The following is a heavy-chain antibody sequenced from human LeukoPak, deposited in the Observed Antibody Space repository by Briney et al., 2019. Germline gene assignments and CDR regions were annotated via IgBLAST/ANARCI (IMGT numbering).Heavy chain of an antibody. V-gene: IGHV1-2*02. D-gene: IGHD2-21*01. CDR2: INPNSGGT. Sequence: ASVKVSCKTSGYSFTDYYMHWVRQAPGRGLEWMGWINPNSGGTSSAQKFQGRVTMTRDTSITTVYMEVSWLTSVDTAIYYCARADRLDGGPYLIGPWGQGTLVTVSS. CDR1: GYSFTDYY. J-gene: IGHJ5*02. CDR3: ARADRLDGGPYLIGP.